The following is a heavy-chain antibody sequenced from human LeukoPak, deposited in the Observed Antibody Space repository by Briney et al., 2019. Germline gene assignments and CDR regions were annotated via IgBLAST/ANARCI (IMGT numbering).Heavy chain of an antibody. CDR3: ARDLGRGHSYGNFDY. D-gene: IGHD5-18*01. Sequence: SQTLSLTCTVSGGSISSGDYYWSWIRQPPGKGLEWIGYIYYSGSTYYNPSLKSRVTISVDTSKNQFSLKLSSVTAADTAVYYCARDLGRGHSYGNFDYWGQGTLVTVSS. V-gene: IGHV4-30-4*08. CDR1: GGSISSGDYY. J-gene: IGHJ4*02. CDR2: IYYSGST.